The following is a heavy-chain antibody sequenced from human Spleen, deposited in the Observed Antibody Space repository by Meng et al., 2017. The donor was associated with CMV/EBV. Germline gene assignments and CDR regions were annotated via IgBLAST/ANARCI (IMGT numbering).Heavy chain of an antibody. CDR2: MNPNSGNT. D-gene: IGHD4-17*01. CDR3: ARGVTSGYGMDV. V-gene: IGHV1-8*01. Sequence: ASVKVSCKASGYTFTSYDINGVRQATGQGLEWMGWMNPNSGNTGYAQKFQGRVTMTRNTSISTAYMELSSLRSEDTAVYYCARGVTSGYGMDVWGQGTTVTVSS. CDR1: GYTFTSYD. J-gene: IGHJ6*02.